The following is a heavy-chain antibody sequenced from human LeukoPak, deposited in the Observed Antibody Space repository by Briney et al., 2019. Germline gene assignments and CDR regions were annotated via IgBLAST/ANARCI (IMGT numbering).Heavy chain of an antibody. J-gene: IGHJ4*02. Sequence: GGSLRLSCEASGFTFSDYSMNWVRQAPGEGLEWLSYITSTSDTIYYADSVKGRFTISRDNSKNTLYLQMNSPRAEDTAVYYCARDLVGGYNSGITYYFDYWGQGTLVTVSS. V-gene: IGHV3-48*01. CDR2: ITSTSDTI. CDR1: GFTFSDYS. D-gene: IGHD5-24*01. CDR3: ARDLVGGYNSGITYYFDY.